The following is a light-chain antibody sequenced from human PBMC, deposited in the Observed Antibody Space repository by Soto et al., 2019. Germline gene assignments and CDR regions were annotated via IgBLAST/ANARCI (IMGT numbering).Light chain of an antibody. CDR1: SSDVGGYKY. V-gene: IGLV2-14*01. CDR3: CSYAGSYSVV. J-gene: IGLJ2*01. CDR2: EVS. Sequence: QSALTQPASVSGSPGQSITISCTGTSSDVGGYKYVSWYQQHPDKAPKLIIFEVSNRPSGISSRFSGSKSGNTASLTISGLQAEDEADYHCCSYAGSYSVVFGGGTKLTVL.